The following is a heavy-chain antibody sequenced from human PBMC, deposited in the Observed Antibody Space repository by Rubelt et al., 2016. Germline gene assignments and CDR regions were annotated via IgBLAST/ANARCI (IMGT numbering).Heavy chain of an antibody. D-gene: IGHD6-25*01. Sequence: QVQLVQSGAEVKKPGASPKVSCKASGYAFGTYDISWVRQAPGQGLEWMGWINPNSGGTNYAQKFQGRVTISSGSASAPTLFPLVSCEKSPSDTSSVAVXCLAQDV. CDR2: INPNSGGT. CDR1: GYAFGTYD. J-gene: IGHJ6*01. V-gene: IGHV1-2*02. CDR3: AVXCLAQDV.